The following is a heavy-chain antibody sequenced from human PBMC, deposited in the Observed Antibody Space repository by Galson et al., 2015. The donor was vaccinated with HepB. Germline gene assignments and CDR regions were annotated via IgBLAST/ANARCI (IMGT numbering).Heavy chain of an antibody. CDR3: ARRYYDLLTGLGY. J-gene: IGHJ4*02. D-gene: IGHD3-9*01. Sequence: SLRLSCAASGFTFSTYSMNWVRQAPGKGLEWVSYISSSSDTIHYADSVKGRFTISRDNAKNSLYLQMNSLRAEDTAVYYCARRYYDLLTGLGYWGQGTLVTVSS. CDR2: ISSSSDTI. CDR1: GFTFSTYS. V-gene: IGHV3-48*01.